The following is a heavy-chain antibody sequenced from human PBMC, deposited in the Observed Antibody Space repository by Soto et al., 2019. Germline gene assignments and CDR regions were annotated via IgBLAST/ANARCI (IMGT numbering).Heavy chain of an antibody. CDR3: AGGSGWISDT. CDR1: GFTVSPYW. D-gene: IGHD6-19*01. Sequence: EVQLVESGGGLVQPGGSLRLSCAASGFTVSPYWMSWVRQAPGKGLEWVAIIKDDGGDELYLEAVRGRFTISRDNAKKSLYLAMDSLRVEDTAVYYCAGGSGWISDTWGQGTLVTVSS. V-gene: IGHV3-7*05. J-gene: IGHJ5*02. CDR2: IKDDGGDE.